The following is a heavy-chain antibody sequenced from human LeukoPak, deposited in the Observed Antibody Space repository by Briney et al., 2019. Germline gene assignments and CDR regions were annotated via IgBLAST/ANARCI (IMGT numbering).Heavy chain of an antibody. J-gene: IGHJ4*02. CDR3: AKGDTTWELPHDY. CDR2: ISTSSSYI. Sequence: GGSLRLSCAASGFAFSSYTMNWVRQAPGKGLEWVSFISTSSSYIYYADSVKGRFTISRDNAKNSLYLQMNSLRAEDTAVYYCAKGDTTWELPHDYWGQGTLVTVSS. CDR1: GFAFSSYT. D-gene: IGHD1-26*01. V-gene: IGHV3-21*04.